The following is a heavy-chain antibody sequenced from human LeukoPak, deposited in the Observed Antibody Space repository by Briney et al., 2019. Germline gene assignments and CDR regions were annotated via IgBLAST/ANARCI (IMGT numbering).Heavy chain of an antibody. D-gene: IGHD3-10*01. V-gene: IGHV1-69*05. Sequence: SVKVSCKASGGTFSSYAISWVRQAPGQGLEWMGGIIPIFGTANYAQKFQGRVTITTDESTSTAYMELSSLRSEDTAVYYCASSEIRITMVRGVIGDHYYMDVWGKGTTVTVSS. CDR2: IIPIFGTA. CDR1: GGTFSSYA. J-gene: IGHJ6*03. CDR3: ASSEIRITMVRGVIGDHYYMDV.